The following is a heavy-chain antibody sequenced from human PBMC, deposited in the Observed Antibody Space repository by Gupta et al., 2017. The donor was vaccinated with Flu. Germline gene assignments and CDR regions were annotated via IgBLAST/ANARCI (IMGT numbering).Heavy chain of an antibody. CDR3: AKSATVTPVGYYFDY. J-gene: IGHJ4*02. V-gene: IGHV3-23*01. D-gene: IGHD4-17*01. CDR2: ISGSGGST. Sequence: APGKGLEWVSAISGSGGSTYYADSVKGRFTISRDNSKNTLYLQMNSLRAEDTAVYYCAKSATVTPVGYYFDYWGQGTLVTASS.